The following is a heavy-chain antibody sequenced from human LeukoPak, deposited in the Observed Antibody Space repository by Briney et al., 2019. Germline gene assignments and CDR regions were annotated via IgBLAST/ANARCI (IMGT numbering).Heavy chain of an antibody. J-gene: IGHJ4*02. CDR1: GFTFSSYW. Sequence: GGSLRLSCAVSGFTFSSYWMTWVRQAPGKGLEWVANIKQDGSEKNYVDSVKGRFIISRDNAKNSPYLQMNSLRAEDTAVYYCARESYYDFCWGQGTLVTVSS. CDR2: IKQDGSEK. D-gene: IGHD3-3*01. V-gene: IGHV3-7*01. CDR3: ARESYYDFC.